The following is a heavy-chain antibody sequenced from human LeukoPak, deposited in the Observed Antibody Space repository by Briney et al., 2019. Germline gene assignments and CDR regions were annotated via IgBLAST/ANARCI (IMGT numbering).Heavy chain of an antibody. D-gene: IGHD4-17*01. CDR2: INPNSGGA. CDR1: GYTFTDYY. V-gene: IGHV1-2*06. Sequence: PGASVKVSCKASGYTFTDYYMHWVRQAPGQGLEWMGRINPNSGGANYAQQFQGRVTMTRDTSITTAYMEAVRLTSDDTAVYYCARGSGYGDSPGLDWGQGTLVTVSS. CDR3: ARGSGYGDSPGLD. J-gene: IGHJ4*02.